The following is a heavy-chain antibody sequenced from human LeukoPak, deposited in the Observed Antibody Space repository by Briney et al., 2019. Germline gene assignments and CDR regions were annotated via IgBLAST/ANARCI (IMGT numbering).Heavy chain of an antibody. D-gene: IGHD3-3*01. V-gene: IGHV1-18*01. Sequence: GASVKVSCKASGYTFTSYGISWVRQAPGQGLEWMGWISAYNGNTNYAQKFQGRVTMTRDTSISTAYMELSRLRSDDTAVYYCARGSYYDFWSGYYPKNNWFDPWGQGTLVTVSS. CDR2: ISAYNGNT. J-gene: IGHJ5*02. CDR1: GYTFTSYG. CDR3: ARGSYYDFWSGYYPKNNWFDP.